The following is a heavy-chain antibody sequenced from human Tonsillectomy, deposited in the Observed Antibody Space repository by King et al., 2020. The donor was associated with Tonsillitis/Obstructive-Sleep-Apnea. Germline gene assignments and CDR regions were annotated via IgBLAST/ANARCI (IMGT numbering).Heavy chain of an antibody. Sequence: VQLQQWGAGLLKTSETLSLTCAVYGGSFSGYYWSWIRQPPGKGLEWIGEINHSGSTNYNPSLKSRVTLSVDTSKNQFSLNLSSMTAADTAVYYCASGGGSWFDSWGQGTLVTVSS. CDR1: GGSFSGYY. D-gene: IGHD1-26*01. V-gene: IGHV4-34*01. CDR2: INHSGST. CDR3: ASGGGSWFDS. J-gene: IGHJ5*01.